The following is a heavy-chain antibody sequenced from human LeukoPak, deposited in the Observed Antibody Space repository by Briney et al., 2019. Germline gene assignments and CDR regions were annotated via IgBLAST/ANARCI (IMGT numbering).Heavy chain of an antibody. Sequence: SETLSLTCTVSGGSISRSSYYWGWIRQTPGKGPEWIGSIYYGGSTYYNPSLKSRVTISVDTSKNQFSLKLSSVTAADTAVYYCARSARPEAAAFLDYWGQGTLVTVSS. CDR2: IYYGGST. CDR3: ARSARPEAAAFLDY. D-gene: IGHD6-13*01. J-gene: IGHJ4*02. CDR1: GGSISRSSYY. V-gene: IGHV4-39*01.